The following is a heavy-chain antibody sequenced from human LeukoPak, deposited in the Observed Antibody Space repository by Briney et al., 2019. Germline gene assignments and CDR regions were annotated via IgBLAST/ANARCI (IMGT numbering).Heavy chain of an antibody. J-gene: IGHJ4*02. V-gene: IGHV4-4*09. CDR3: ARHPYDSSGYYYWSFDY. Sequence: PSETLSLTCTVSGGSISSYYWSWIRQPPGKGLEWIGYIYTSGSTNYNPSLKSRVTISVDTSKNQFSLKLSSVTAADTAVYYCARHPYDSSGYYYWSFDYWGQGTLVTVSS. CDR2: IYTSGST. D-gene: IGHD3-22*01. CDR1: GGSISSYY.